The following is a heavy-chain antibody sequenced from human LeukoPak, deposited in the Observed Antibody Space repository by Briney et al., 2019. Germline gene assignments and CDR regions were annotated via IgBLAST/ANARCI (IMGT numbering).Heavy chain of an antibody. D-gene: IGHD5-18*01. CDR1: GYTFTIYG. Sequence: ASVKVSCKASGYTFTIYGFTWLRQAPGQGLEWMGWINPNSGDTNYAQKFQGRVTMTRDTSISTAYVELSGLRSDDTAVYYCARDIGSAYRNGLYYCFGMDVWGQGTTVTVSS. CDR3: ARDIGSAYRNGLYYCFGMDV. V-gene: IGHV1-2*02. CDR2: INPNSGDT. J-gene: IGHJ6*02.